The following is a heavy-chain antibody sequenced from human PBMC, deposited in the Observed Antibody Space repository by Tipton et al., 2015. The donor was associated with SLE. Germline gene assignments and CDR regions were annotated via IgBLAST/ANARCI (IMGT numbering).Heavy chain of an antibody. CDR1: GYTFTSYY. CDR2: INPSGGST. CDR3: ARNRPVIAVALRGGWFDP. Sequence: QVQLVQSGAEVKKPGASVKVSCKASGYTFTSYYMHWVRQAPGQGLEWMGIINPSGGSTSYAQKFQGRVTMTRDTSTSTVYMELRSLRSDDTAGYYCARNRPVIAVALRGGWFDPGGEGTRVTVSS. D-gene: IGHD6-19*01. V-gene: IGHV1-46*03. J-gene: IGHJ5*02.